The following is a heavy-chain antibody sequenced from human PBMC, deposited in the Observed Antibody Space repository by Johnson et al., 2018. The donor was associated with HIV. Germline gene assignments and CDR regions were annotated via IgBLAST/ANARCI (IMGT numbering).Heavy chain of an antibody. CDR3: ARDLGVDWSKGAFDM. J-gene: IGHJ3*02. Sequence: VQLVESGGGVVQPGRSLRLSCAASGFTVSSNYMIWVRQAPGKGLEWVSVIYSGGSPYYADSVTGRFPISRDNSKNTLYLQMNSLRAEDTAVYYCARDLGVDWSKGAFDMWGQGTMVTVSS. D-gene: IGHD3/OR15-3a*01. CDR1: GFTVSSNY. V-gene: IGHV3-66*01. CDR2: IYSGGSP.